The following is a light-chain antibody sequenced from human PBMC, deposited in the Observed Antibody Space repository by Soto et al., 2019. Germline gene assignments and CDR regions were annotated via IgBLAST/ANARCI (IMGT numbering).Light chain of an antibody. J-gene: IGKJ4*01. CDR2: GAS. Sequence: EIVLTQSPGTLSLSPGERATLSCRASQSVSSSYLAWYQQKPGQAPRLLIYGASSRATGIPDRFSGSGSGTDFTLTISRLEPEDCAVHYCQQYDSSPLTFGGGTKVEIK. CDR1: QSVSSSY. V-gene: IGKV3-20*01. CDR3: QQYDSSPLT.